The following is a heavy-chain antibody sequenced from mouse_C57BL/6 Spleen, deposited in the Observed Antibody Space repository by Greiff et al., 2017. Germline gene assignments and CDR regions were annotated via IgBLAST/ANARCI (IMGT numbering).Heavy chain of an antibody. CDR2: IYPRSGNT. J-gene: IGHJ4*01. CDR3: APNYYGSSPYAMDY. CDR1: GYTFTSYG. Sequence: VQLQQSGAELARPGASVKLSCKASGYTFTSYGISWVKQRTGQGLEWIGEIYPRSGNTYYNEKFKGKATLTADKSSSTAYMELRSLTSEDSAVYFCAPNYYGSSPYAMDYWGQGTSVTVSS. V-gene: IGHV1-81*01. D-gene: IGHD1-1*01.